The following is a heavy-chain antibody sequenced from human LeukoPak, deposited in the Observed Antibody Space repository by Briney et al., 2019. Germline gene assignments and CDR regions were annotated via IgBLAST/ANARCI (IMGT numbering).Heavy chain of an antibody. V-gene: IGHV1-18*01. CDR1: GYTFTSYG. J-gene: IGHJ4*02. CDR3: ARDQKDSSGWYSGDY. Sequence: ASVKVSCKASGYTFTSYGISWVRQAPGQGPEWMGWISAYNGNTNFAQNLQGRVTLTRDTSTSTAYMELRSLRSDDTAVYYCARDQKDSSGWYSGDYWGQGTLVTVSS. D-gene: IGHD6-19*01. CDR2: ISAYNGNT.